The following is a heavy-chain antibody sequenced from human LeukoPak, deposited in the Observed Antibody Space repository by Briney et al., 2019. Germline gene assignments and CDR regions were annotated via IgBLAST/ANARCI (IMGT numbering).Heavy chain of an antibody. CDR2: IRYDGSNK. V-gene: IGHV3-30*02. CDR3: AKLYAMVRGVIITNPIDY. J-gene: IGHJ4*02. Sequence: PGGSLRLSCAASGFTFSSYSMNWVRQAPGKGLEWVAFIRYDGSNKYHADSVKGRFTISRDNSKNTLYLQMNSLRAEDTAVYYCAKLYAMVRGVIITNPIDYWGQGTLVTVSS. CDR1: GFTFSSYS. D-gene: IGHD3-10*01.